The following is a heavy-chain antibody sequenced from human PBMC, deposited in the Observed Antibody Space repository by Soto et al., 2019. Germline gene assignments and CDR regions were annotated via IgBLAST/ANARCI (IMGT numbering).Heavy chain of an antibody. D-gene: IGHD2-2*01. J-gene: IGHJ6*02. V-gene: IGHV4-34*01. CDR1: GGSSSAYS. CDR3: ATRRGYCTNNRCYPIGVDV. CDR2: IDQSGST. Sequence: KSSETLSLTCGVYGGSSSAYSWSWIRQPPGKGLKWIGEIDQSGSTNYNPSLKSRVTISIDTSKNQFSLKVKSVTAADTAVYYCATRRGYCTNNRCYPIGVDVWGQGTTVTVSS.